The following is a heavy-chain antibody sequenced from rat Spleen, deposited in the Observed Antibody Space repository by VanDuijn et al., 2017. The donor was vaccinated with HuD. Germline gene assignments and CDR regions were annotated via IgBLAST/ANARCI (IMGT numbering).Heavy chain of an antibody. V-gene: IGHV5-58*01. Sequence: EVQLAETGGGLVQPGRSLKLSCVASGFTFSRYWMYWVRQAPGKGLEWVSSISNDGGTTYYHDSVKGRFTISRDNAENTVYLQMNSLRSEDTATYYCAVAGYGYWGHGVMVTVSS. D-gene: IGHD1-7*01. CDR2: ISNDGGTT. J-gene: IGHJ2*01. CDR1: GFTFSRYW. CDR3: AVAGYGY.